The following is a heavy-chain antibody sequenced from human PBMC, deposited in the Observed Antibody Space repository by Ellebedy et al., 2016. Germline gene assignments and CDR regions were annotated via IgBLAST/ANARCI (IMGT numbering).Heavy chain of an antibody. CDR2: IRSKAYGGTT. V-gene: IGHV3-49*03. Sequence: GGSLRLSCTASGFTFGDYAMSWFRQAPGKGLEWVGFIRSKAYGGTTEYAASVTGRLTISRDDSKTIAYLQMNSLKTEDTAVYYCTRDDSRGYYPYYFDYWGQGTLVTVSS. J-gene: IGHJ4*02. D-gene: IGHD3-22*01. CDR3: TRDDSRGYYPYYFDY. CDR1: GFTFGDYA.